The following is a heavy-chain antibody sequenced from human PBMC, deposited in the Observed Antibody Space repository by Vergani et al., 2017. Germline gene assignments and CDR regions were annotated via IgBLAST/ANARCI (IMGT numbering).Heavy chain of an antibody. CDR2: IDRNYGVK. V-gene: IGHV3-9*01. Sequence: VEAGGGLVQPGGSLRLSCTASGFTFQAFAFHWVRQVSGRGLEWVSGIDRNYGVKNGNSFEGRFSISRDNAKKAVFLQMNSLRAEDTAVYYCAKDESTYYYDSSGSPDYWGQGTLVTVSS. D-gene: IGHD3-22*01. J-gene: IGHJ4*02. CDR3: AKDESTYYYDSSGSPDY. CDR1: GFTFQAFA.